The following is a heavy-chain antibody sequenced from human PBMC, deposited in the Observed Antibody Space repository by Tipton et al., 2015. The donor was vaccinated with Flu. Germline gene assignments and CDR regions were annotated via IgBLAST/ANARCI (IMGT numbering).Heavy chain of an antibody. CDR3: ARGVYGDDGAFDI. CDR2: ISYSEYT. V-gene: IGHV4-61*03. Sequence: TLSLTCTVSGGSVSSGYYYWSWIRQPPGKALEWIGYISYSEYTNYNPSLKSRVTLSLDISKNHFSLRLSSVTAADTAVYYCARGVYGDDGAFDIWGRGTMVTVSS. D-gene: IGHD4-17*01. CDR1: GGSVSSGYYY. J-gene: IGHJ3*02.